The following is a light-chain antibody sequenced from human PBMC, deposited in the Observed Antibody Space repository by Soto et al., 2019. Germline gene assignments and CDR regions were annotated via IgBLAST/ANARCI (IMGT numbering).Light chain of an antibody. J-gene: IGKJ4*01. Sequence: DTPMTQSPCTQSGSVGDRETMICRASQTISSWLAWYQQKPGKAPKLLIYKASTLKSGLPSRFSGSGSGTEVTLIISSLQPEDCATYYCQQLISYPLNVGGGTKVEI. CDR3: QQLISYPLN. CDR1: QTISSW. CDR2: KAS. V-gene: IGKV1-5*03.